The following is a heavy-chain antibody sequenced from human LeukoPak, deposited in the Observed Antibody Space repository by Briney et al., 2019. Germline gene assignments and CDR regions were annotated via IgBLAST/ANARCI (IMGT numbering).Heavy chain of an antibody. Sequence: GGSLRLSCEGSGFTFSNYWMSWVRQAPGKGLEWVANIQQHGSETYYGDSVKGRFTISRDNAKNSLYLQMNSLRAEDTAVYYCARVAGGSYDSSGYYGIDIWGQGTMVTVSS. CDR3: ARVAGGSYDSSGYYGIDI. CDR1: GFTFSNYW. CDR2: IQQHGSET. J-gene: IGHJ3*02. D-gene: IGHD3-22*01. V-gene: IGHV3-7*01.